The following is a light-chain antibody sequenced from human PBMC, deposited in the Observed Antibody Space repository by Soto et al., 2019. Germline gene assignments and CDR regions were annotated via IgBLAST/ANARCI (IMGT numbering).Light chain of an antibody. Sequence: TQSPSSVSASVGDRVTITCRASQSISMWLAWYQQKRGQAPRLLIYGASRRATGIPDTFSGSGSGTDFTLTISRLEPEDFAVYYCQLYGDSPMYTFGLGTKLEIK. CDR2: GAS. CDR1: QSISMW. J-gene: IGKJ2*01. CDR3: QLYGDSPMYT. V-gene: IGKV3-20*01.